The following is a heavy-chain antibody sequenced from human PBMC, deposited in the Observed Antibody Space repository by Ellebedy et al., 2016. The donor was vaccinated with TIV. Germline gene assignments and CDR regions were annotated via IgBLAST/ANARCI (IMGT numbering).Heavy chain of an antibody. D-gene: IGHD4-17*01. V-gene: IGHV3-30*01. J-gene: IGHJ5*02. CDR1: GFTFSSYA. CDR3: AKRGDYNNWFDP. Sequence: PGGSLRLSCAASGFTFSSYAMHWVRQAPGKGLEWVAVISYDGSNKYYADSVKGRLTISRDKSKNTLYLQMNSLRAEDTAVYYCAKRGDYNNWFDPWGQGTLVTVSS. CDR2: ISYDGSNK.